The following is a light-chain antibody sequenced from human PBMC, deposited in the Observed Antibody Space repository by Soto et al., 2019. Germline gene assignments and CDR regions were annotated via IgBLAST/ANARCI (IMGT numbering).Light chain of an antibody. CDR2: DVS. V-gene: IGLV2-14*01. Sequence: QSALTQPASVSGSPGQSITISCTGTSSDVGGYNYVSWYQQHPGKAPKLMIYDVSNRPSGVCNRFSGSKSGNTASLTISGRQAEDEADYYCSSYTSSSTLEVFGGGTKLTVL. CDR1: SSDVGGYNY. J-gene: IGLJ2*01. CDR3: SSYTSSSTLEV.